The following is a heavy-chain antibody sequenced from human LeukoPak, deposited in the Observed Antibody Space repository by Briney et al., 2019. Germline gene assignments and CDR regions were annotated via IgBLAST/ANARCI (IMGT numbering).Heavy chain of an antibody. D-gene: IGHD4/OR15-4a*01. CDR2: IIPMLGIA. Sequence: SVKVSCKASGGTFSSYAISWVRQAPGQRLEWMGRIIPMLGIANYAQKFQGRVTITADTSTSTAYMELSSLRSEDTAVYYCARDYGASRNAYFDFWGQGTLVAVFS. J-gene: IGHJ4*02. V-gene: IGHV1-69*04. CDR3: ARDYGASRNAYFDF. CDR1: GGTFSSYA.